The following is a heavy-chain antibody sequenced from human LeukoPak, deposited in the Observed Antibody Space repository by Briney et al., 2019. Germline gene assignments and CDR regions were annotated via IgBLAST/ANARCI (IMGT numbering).Heavy chain of an antibody. CDR2: ISNRGNT. Sequence: SETLSLTCTVSGGSIRSSSYYWGWIRQPPGKGLEWIGSISNRGNTYYKPSLKSRVTISVDTSKNQFSLQLNSVTAADTAVYYCAVLRWLQLTDFWGQGTLVTVSS. CDR3: AVLRWLQLTDF. CDR1: GGSIRSSSYY. V-gene: IGHV4-39*01. D-gene: IGHD5-24*01. J-gene: IGHJ4*02.